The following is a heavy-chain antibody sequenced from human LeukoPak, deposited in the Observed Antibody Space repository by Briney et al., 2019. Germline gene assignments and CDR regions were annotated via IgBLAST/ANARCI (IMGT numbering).Heavy chain of an antibody. J-gene: IGHJ4*02. V-gene: IGHV1-69*05. Sequence: ASVKVSCKAFGGSFSSEAISWVRQAPGQGLEWMGRIIPIFGTANYAQKFQGRVTITTDESTSTAYMELSGLRSEDTAVYYCAADEYSSSAFDYWGQGTLVTVSS. D-gene: IGHD6-6*01. CDR3: AADEYSSSAFDY. CDR1: GGSFSSEA. CDR2: IIPIFGTA.